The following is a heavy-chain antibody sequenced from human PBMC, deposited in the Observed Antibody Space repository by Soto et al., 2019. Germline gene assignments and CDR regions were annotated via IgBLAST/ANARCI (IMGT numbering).Heavy chain of an antibody. Sequence: GASAKVSRQASWFNFKNSGINWGRQAPGQGRYLMGWISAYDGKTTYAEKFQGSVTMTTDASTSTAYMEMRSLRSDDTAVYYCARDPHEYWTSYWFDPWGQGTLVNVSS. J-gene: IGHJ5*02. CDR1: WFNFKNSG. CDR3: ARDPHEYWTSYWFDP. D-gene: IGHD3-3*01. CDR2: ISAYDGKT. V-gene: IGHV1-18*01.